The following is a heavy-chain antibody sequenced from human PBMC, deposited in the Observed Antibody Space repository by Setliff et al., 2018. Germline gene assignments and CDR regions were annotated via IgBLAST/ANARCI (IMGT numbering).Heavy chain of an antibody. J-gene: IGHJ4*02. CDR2: INHSGST. D-gene: IGHD6-19*01. CDR3: ARGRGWYRASGTGLDY. CDR1: GGSFSGYY. V-gene: IGHV4-34*01. Sequence: SETLSLTCAVYGGSFSGYYWSWIRQPPGKGLEWIGEINHSGSTNYNPSLKSRVTISVDTSKNQLSLKLSSVTAADTAVYYCARGRGWYRASGTGLDYWGQGTLVTVSS.